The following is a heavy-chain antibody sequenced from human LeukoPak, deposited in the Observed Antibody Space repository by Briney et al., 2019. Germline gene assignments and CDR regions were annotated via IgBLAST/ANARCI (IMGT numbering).Heavy chain of an antibody. J-gene: IGHJ2*01. CDR3: ARKLWVGSRTYWYFDL. D-gene: IGHD3-10*01. V-gene: IGHV4-34*01. Sequence: SETLSLTCAVYVGSFSGYYWSWVRQPPGKGREWVGEINHRGSTNYNTSLKSRVTISLDTSKNQLSLKMTSVTAEDTAVYYCARKLWVGSRTYWYFDLWGRGTLVTVSS. CDR1: VGSFSGYY. CDR2: INHRGST.